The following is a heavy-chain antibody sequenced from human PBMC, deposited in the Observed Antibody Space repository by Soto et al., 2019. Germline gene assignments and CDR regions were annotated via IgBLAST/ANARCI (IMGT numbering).Heavy chain of an antibody. CDR2: INSDGSAT. J-gene: IGHJ5*02. V-gene: IGHV3-74*01. CDR3: ARVATGSYDWFDP. CDR1: KFSFSGYW. D-gene: IGHD1-26*01. Sequence: PGGSLRLSCAASKFSFSGYWMHWVRQAPGKGLMWVSRINSDGSATTYADSVKGRFTISRDNAKNTVFLQINSLRAEDTAVYYCARVATGSYDWFDPWGQGTLVTVSS.